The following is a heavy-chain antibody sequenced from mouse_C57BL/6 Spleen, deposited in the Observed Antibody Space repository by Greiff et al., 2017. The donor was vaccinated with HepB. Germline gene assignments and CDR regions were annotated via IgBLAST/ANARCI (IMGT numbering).Heavy chain of an antibody. V-gene: IGHV1-7*01. Sequence: VQLQQSGAELAKPGASVKLSCEASGYTFTSYWMHWVKQRPGQGLEWIGYINPSSGYTKYNQKFKDKATLTADKSSRPAYMQLSSLTYEDSAVYYCASDYSNYRGDAMDYWGQGTSVTVSS. D-gene: IGHD2-5*01. CDR1: GYTFTSYW. CDR2: INPSSGYT. CDR3: ASDYSNYRGDAMDY. J-gene: IGHJ4*01.